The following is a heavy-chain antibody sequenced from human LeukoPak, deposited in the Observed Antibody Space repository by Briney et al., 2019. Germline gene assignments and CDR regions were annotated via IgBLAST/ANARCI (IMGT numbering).Heavy chain of an antibody. Sequence: GGSLRLSCAASGFTFSSYGMHWVRQAPGKGLEWVAFIRYDGSNKYYADSVKGRFTISRDNSKNTLYLQMNSLRAEDTAVYYCAKDTTPVSYGGNSGINYWGQGTLVTVSS. V-gene: IGHV3-30*02. CDR3: AKDTTPVSYGGNSGINY. CDR1: GFTFSSYG. CDR2: IRYDGSNK. J-gene: IGHJ4*02. D-gene: IGHD4-23*01.